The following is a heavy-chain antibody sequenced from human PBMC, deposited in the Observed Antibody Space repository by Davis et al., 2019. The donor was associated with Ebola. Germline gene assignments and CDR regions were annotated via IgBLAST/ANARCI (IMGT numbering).Heavy chain of an antibody. J-gene: IGHJ4*02. CDR2: VSNTGGTT. D-gene: IGHD5-12*01. V-gene: IGHV3-23*01. Sequence: GESLKISCAASGFTFNNYVMGWVRQSPGKGLEWVSTVSNTGGTTYYADSVQGRFTISRDNSKNTVYLQMNSLRVEDTAIYYCAKRAQYYGYDHWGQGALVTVSS. CDR1: GFTFNNYV. CDR3: AKRAQYYGYDH.